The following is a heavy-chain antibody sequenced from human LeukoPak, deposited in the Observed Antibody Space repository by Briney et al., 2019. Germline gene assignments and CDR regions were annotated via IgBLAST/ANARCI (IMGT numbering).Heavy chain of an antibody. V-gene: IGHV4-34*01. J-gene: IGHJ4*02. CDR3: ARGHSTYSYHFDY. CDR1: GGSFSGYY. D-gene: IGHD2/OR15-2a*01. CDR2: INHSGST. Sequence: PSETLSLTCAVYGGSFSGYYWSWIRQPPGKGLEWIGEINHSGSTNYNPSLKSRVTISVDTSKNQFSLKLSSVTAADTAVYYCARGHSTYSYHFDYWGQGTLVTVSS.